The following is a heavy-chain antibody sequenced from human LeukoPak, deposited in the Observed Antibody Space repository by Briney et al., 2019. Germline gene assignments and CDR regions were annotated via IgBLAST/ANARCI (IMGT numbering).Heavy chain of an antibody. Sequence: SETLSLTCTVSGGSISSYYWSWIRQPPGKGLEWIGYIDYRGSTNYNPALKSRVTVSVDTSKNQFSLKLSSVTAADTAVYYCARHRSSGWSDPIRFADFVDYWGQGTLVTVSS. CDR1: GGSISSYY. CDR2: IDYRGST. CDR3: ARHRSSGWSDPIRFADFVDY. D-gene: IGHD6-19*01. V-gene: IGHV4-59*08. J-gene: IGHJ4*02.